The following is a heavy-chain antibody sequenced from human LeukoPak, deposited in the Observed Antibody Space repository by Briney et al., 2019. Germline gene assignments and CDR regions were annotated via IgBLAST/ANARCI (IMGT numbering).Heavy chain of an antibody. D-gene: IGHD6-19*01. CDR3: ASTYSSGWYWFDP. Sequence: GSLRLSCAASGFTFSNYDMHWVRQAPGKGLEWVSAISSSSSYIYYADSIKGRFTISRDNAENSLYLQMNSLRAVDTAVYYCASTYSSGWYWFDPWGQGTLVTVSS. CDR1: GFTFSNYD. V-gene: IGHV3-21*01. CDR2: ISSSSSYI. J-gene: IGHJ5*02.